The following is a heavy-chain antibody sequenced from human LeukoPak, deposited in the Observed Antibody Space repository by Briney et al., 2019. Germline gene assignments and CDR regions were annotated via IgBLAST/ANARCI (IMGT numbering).Heavy chain of an antibody. J-gene: IGHJ4*02. Sequence: ASVKVSCKASGYTFTSYGIGWVRQAPGQGLEWMGWISAYNGNTNYAQKLQGRDTMTTDTSTSTAYMELRSLRSDDTAVYYCARAREEYSSSWFFYWGQGTLVTVSS. V-gene: IGHV1-18*01. CDR2: ISAYNGNT. CDR1: GYTFTSYG. CDR3: ARAREEYSSSWFFY. D-gene: IGHD6-13*01.